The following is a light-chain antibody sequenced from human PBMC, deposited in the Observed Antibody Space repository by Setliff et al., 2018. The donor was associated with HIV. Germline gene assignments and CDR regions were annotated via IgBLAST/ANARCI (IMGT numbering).Light chain of an antibody. CDR3: SSYAITNTLP. J-gene: IGLJ1*01. CDR1: SSDVGGYSY. Sequence: SALTQPASVSGSPGQSITISCTGTSSDVGGYSYVSWYQQHPGKAPKLIIYEVTNRPSAVSNRFSGSKSGNTASLTISGLQAEDEADYYCSSYAITNTLPFGTGTKVTV. V-gene: IGLV2-14*01. CDR2: EVT.